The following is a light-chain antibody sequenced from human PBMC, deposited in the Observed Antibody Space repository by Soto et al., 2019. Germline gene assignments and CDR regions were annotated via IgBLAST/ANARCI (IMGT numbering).Light chain of an antibody. CDR3: GSYTSRSTLVI. V-gene: IGLV2-14*03. CDR2: DVT. Sequence: QSALTQPASVSGSPGQSITISCSGTPSDICAYNYVSWYQHLPGKAPKVIIYDVTNRPTGVSSRFSGSKSGTTASLTICGLQDEDEANYYCGSYTSRSTLVIFGGGTKLTVL. CDR1: PSDICAYNY. J-gene: IGLJ2*01.